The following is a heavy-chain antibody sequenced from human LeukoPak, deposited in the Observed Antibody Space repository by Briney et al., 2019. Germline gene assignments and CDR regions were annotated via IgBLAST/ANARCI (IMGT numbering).Heavy chain of an antibody. V-gene: IGHV4-34*01. CDR1: GGSFSGYY. CDR3: ARVHSGWYVLGGYYYGMDV. D-gene: IGHD6-19*01. Sequence: SETLSLTCAVYGGSFSGYYWSWIRQPPGKGLEWTGEINHSGSTNYNPSLKSRVTISVDTSKNQFSLKLSSVTAADTAVYYCARVHSGWYVLGGYYYGMDVWGQGTTVTVSS. J-gene: IGHJ6*02. CDR2: INHSGST.